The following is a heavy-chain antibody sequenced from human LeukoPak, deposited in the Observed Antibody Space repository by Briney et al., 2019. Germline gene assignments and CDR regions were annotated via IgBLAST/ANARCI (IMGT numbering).Heavy chain of an antibody. D-gene: IGHD2-15*01. J-gene: IGHJ6*02. CDR3: AKDRLTYYYYGMDV. Sequence: GGSLRPSCAASGFTFSDYTMNWVRQAPGKGLEWVACITTRSSYMYYADSVKGRFTISRDNAKNSLYLQMNNLRAEDTAVYYCAKDRLTYYYYGMDVWGQGTTVTVSS. CDR1: GFTFSDYT. V-gene: IGHV3-21*01. CDR2: ITTRSSYM.